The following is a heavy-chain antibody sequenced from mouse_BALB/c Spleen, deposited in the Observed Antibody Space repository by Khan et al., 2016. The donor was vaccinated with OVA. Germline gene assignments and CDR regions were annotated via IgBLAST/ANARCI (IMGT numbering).Heavy chain of an antibody. Sequence: QVQLKESGPGLVAPSQSLSITCTVSGFSLSRYNVHWVRQPPGKGLEWLGMIWGGGSTDYNSVLKSRLSISKDHSKSQVCLKMNSLQTDDTAMYYCARTYYRYDGYYAMDYWGQGTSVTVSS. CDR3: ARTYYRYDGYYAMDY. CDR1: GFSLSRYN. CDR2: IWGGGST. V-gene: IGHV2-6-4*01. J-gene: IGHJ4*01. D-gene: IGHD2-14*01.